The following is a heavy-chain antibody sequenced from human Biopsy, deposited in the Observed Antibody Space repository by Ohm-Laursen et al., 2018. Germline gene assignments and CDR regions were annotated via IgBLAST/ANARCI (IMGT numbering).Heavy chain of an antibody. V-gene: IGHV4-34*01. CDR3: ARARAYSDFWGGPKGY. Sequence: SDTLSLTCPVSSGSISGNYWGWIRQPPGKGLEWMGEINHTGSTKYNPSLMSRVTISIDTSNSQFSLKLTSVTAADTAVYFCARARAYSDFWGGPKGYWGQGILVTVSS. CDR2: INHTGST. CDR1: SGSISGNY. J-gene: IGHJ4*02. D-gene: IGHD3-3*01.